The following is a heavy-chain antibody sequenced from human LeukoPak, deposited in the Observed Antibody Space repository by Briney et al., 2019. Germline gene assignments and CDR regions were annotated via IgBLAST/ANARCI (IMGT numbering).Heavy chain of an antibody. J-gene: IGHJ4*02. Sequence: SVKVSCKASGGTFSSHAISWVRQAPGQGLEWMGGIIPIFGTTNYAQKFQGRVTITTDESTSTAYMELSSLTSGDTAVYYCARGYGGNSTPDYWGQGTLVTVSS. CDR2: IIPIFGTT. D-gene: IGHD4-23*01. CDR3: ARGYGGNSTPDY. CDR1: GGTFSSHA. V-gene: IGHV1-69*05.